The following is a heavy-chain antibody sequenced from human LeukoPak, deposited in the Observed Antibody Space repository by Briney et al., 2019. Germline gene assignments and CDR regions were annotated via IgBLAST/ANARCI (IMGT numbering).Heavy chain of an antibody. CDR2: INHSGST. D-gene: IGHD5-12*01. V-gene: IGHV4-34*01. J-gene: IGHJ4*02. Sequence: SETLSLTCAVYGGSFSGYYWSWIRQPPGKGLEWIGEINHSGSTNYNPSLKSRVTISVDTSKNQFSLKLSSVTAADTAVYYCARPTGYSGYDFDYWGQGTLVTVSS. CDR3: ARPTGYSGYDFDY. CDR1: GGSFSGYY.